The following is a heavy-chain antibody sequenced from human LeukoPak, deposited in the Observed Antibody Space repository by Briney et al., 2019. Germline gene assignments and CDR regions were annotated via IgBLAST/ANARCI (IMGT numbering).Heavy chain of an antibody. CDR2: IYYSGST. D-gene: IGHD2-2*01. Sequence: SETLSLTCTVSGGSIRSSSYYWGWIRQPPGKGLEWIGSIYYSGSTYYNPSLKSRVTISVDTSKNQFSLKLSSVTAADTAVYYCARHYHPIYCSSTSCLRRDWFDPWGQGTLVTVSS. CDR3: ARHYHPIYCSSTSCLRRDWFDP. J-gene: IGHJ5*02. V-gene: IGHV4-39*01. CDR1: GGSIRSSSYY.